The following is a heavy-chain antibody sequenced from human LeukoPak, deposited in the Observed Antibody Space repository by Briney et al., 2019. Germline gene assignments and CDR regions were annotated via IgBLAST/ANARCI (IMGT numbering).Heavy chain of an antibody. D-gene: IGHD6-6*01. V-gene: IGHV4-39*07. J-gene: IGHJ6*03. CDR1: GGSISSSSYY. CDR2: IYYSGST. Sequence: KTSETLSLTCTVSGGSISSSSYYWGWIRQPPGKGLEWIGSIYYSGSTYYNPSLKSRVTISVDTSKNQFSLKLSSVTAADTAVYYCARASIEYSSSSDQPYYYYYMDVWGKGTTVTVSS. CDR3: ARASIEYSSSSDQPYYYYYMDV.